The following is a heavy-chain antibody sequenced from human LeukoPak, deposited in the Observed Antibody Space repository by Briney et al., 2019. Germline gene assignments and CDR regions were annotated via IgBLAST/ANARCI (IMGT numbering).Heavy chain of an antibody. CDR2: INPNSGGT. CDR3: ARLVAYYYYYYMDV. CDR1: GYTFTGYY. V-gene: IGHV1-2*02. J-gene: IGHJ6*03. Sequence: GASVKVSCKASGYTFTGYYMHWVRQAPGQGLEWMGWINPNSGGTNYAQKFQGRVTMTRDTSISTAYMELSRLRSDDTAVYYCARLVAYYYYYYMDVWGKGTTVTISS. D-gene: IGHD2-15*01.